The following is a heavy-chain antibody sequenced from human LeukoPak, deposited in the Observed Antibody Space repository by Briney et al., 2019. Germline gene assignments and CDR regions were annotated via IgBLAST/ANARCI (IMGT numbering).Heavy chain of an antibody. V-gene: IGHV3-23*01. J-gene: IGHJ6*03. CDR1: GFTFSYYG. Sequence: GGSLRLSCAVSGFTFSYYGMSWVRQAPGKGLEWVSAFSGSGGRTYYADSVKGRFTISRDNSKNTLYLQMNSLRAEDTAVYYCARDSGSGSYLAYYMDVWGKGTTVTVPS. CDR3: ARDSGSGSYLAYYMDV. D-gene: IGHD3-10*01. CDR2: FSGSGGRT.